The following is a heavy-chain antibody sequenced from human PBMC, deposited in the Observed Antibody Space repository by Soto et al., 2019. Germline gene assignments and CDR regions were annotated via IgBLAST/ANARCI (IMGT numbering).Heavy chain of an antibody. CDR1: GGSISSYY. D-gene: IGHD2-2*01. CDR3: ARVPDY. J-gene: IGHJ4*02. CDR2: IYYSGYN. Sequence: SETLSLTCTVSGGSISSYYWSWIRQPPGKGLEWIGTIYYSGYNNYNPSLKSRVTISVDTSKTQFSLKLRSVTAADTAVYYCARVPDYWGQGILVTVSS. V-gene: IGHV4-59*08.